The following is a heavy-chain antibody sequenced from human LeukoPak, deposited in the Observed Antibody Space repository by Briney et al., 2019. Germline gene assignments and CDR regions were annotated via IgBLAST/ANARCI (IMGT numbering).Heavy chain of an antibody. D-gene: IGHD2/OR15-2a*01. Sequence: GSLRLSCAASGFTFSSYAMSWVRQAPGKGLEWVSAISGSGGSTYYADSVKGRFTISRDNSKNTLYLQMNSLRAEDTAVYYCARGGTFGPMPLDYWGQGTLVTVSS. CDR3: ARGGTFGPMPLDY. CDR2: ISGSGGST. V-gene: IGHV3-23*01. CDR1: GFTFSSYA. J-gene: IGHJ4*02.